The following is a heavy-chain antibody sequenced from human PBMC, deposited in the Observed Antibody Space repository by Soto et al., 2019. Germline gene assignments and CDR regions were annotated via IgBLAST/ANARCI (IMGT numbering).Heavy chain of an antibody. V-gene: IGHV5-51*01. D-gene: IGHD5-12*01. CDR1: VYSFTSYW. J-gene: IGHJ6*02. CDR3: ARHSGYDYGYYYYYGMDV. Sequence: GASLKISCKGSVYSFTSYWSGWVRQMPGKGLEWMGIIYPGDSDTRYSPSFQGQVTISADKSISTAYLQWSSLKASDTAMYYCARHSGYDYGYYYYYGMDVWGQGTTVTVSS. CDR2: IYPGDSDT.